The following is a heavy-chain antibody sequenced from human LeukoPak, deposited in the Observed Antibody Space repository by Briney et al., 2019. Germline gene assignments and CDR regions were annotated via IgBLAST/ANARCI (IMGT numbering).Heavy chain of an antibody. V-gene: IGHV3-7*01. CDR2: IKQDGSEK. D-gene: IGHD6-13*01. CDR1: GFTFSYYW. J-gene: IGHJ6*02. CDR3: AGWDGAAAGRNYDFYGVDV. Sequence: GGSLRLSCAASGFTFSYYWMSWVRQAPGKGLEWVAIIKQDGSEKYYVDSVKGRFTISRDNAKNSLYLQMNSLRAEDTAVYYCAGWDGAAAGRNYDFYGVDVWGQGTTVTVSS.